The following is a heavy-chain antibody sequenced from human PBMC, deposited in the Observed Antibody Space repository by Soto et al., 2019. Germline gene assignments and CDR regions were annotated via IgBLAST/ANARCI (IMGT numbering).Heavy chain of an antibody. V-gene: IGHV1-8*02. CDR2: MNPNTGHT. CDR1: GYTFTSYG. Sequence: GASVKVSCKASGYTFTSYGISWVRQAPGQGLEWMGWMNPNTGHTGYAQKFQGRVTMTKNTSINTAYMELSNLRSEDTAVYYCASPASFDYWGQGTLVTVSS. J-gene: IGHJ4*02. CDR3: ASPASFDY.